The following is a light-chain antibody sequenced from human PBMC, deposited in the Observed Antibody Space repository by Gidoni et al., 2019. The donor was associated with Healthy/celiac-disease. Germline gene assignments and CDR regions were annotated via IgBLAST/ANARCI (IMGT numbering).Light chain of an antibody. J-gene: IGKJ2*04. Sequence: EIVLTQSPATLSLSPGERATLSCRASQSVSSYLDWYQQKPGQAPRLLIYDASNRATGIPARFSGSGSGTDFTLTISILEPEDFAVYYCQQRSNWPPESSFGQGTKLEIK. CDR1: QSVSSY. CDR2: DAS. CDR3: QQRSNWPPESS. V-gene: IGKV3-11*01.